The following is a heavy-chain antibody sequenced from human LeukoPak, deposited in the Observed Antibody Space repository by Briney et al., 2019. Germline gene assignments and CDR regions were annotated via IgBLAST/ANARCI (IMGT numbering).Heavy chain of an antibody. CDR1: GGTFSSYA. V-gene: IGHV1-69*06. D-gene: IGHD3-10*01. J-gene: IGHJ4*02. Sequence: GASVKVSCKASGGTFSSYATSWVRQAPGQGLEWMGGIIPIFGTANYAQKFQGRVTITADKSTSTAYMELSSLRSEDTAVYYCASGVIAQPFDYWGQGTLVTVSS. CDR2: IIPIFGTA. CDR3: ASGVIAQPFDY.